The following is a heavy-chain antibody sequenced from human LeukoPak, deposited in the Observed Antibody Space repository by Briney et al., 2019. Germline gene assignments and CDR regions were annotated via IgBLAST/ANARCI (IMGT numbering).Heavy chain of an antibody. D-gene: IGHD6-13*01. V-gene: IGHV3-30-3*01. CDR3: ARDGSSWDVYYFDY. Sequence: GGSLRLSCAASGFTFSSYAMHWVRQAPGKGLEWVAVISYDGSNKYYADSVKGRFTISRDNSKNTLYLQMNSLRAEDTAMYYCARDGSSWDVYYFDYWGQGTLVTVSS. J-gene: IGHJ4*02. CDR2: ISYDGSNK. CDR1: GFTFSSYA.